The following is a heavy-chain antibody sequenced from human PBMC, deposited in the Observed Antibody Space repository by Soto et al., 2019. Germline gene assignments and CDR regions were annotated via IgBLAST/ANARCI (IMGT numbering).Heavy chain of an antibody. D-gene: IGHD2-21*02. CDR1: GFTFSSYA. CDR3: AKFGSSDLAYCGGYCFDYFDY. Sequence: EVQLLESGGGLVQPGGSLRLSCAASGFTFSSYAMSWVRQAPGKGLEWVSAISGSGGSTYYADSVKGRFTISRDNSKNTLYLQMNSLRAEDTAVYYCAKFGSSDLAYCGGYCFDYFDYWGPGTLVTVSS. CDR2: ISGSGGST. J-gene: IGHJ4*02. V-gene: IGHV3-23*01.